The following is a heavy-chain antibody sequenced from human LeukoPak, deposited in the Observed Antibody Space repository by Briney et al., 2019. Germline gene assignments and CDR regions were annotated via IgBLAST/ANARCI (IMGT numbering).Heavy chain of an antibody. D-gene: IGHD6-19*01. CDR3: ARRVFSGWGYYFDY. J-gene: IGHJ4*02. CDR2: INPKSGGT. CDR1: GYTFTGYY. V-gene: IGHV1-2*02. Sequence: ASVKVSCKASGYTFTGYYMHWVRQAPGQGLEWVGWINPKSGGTNYAQKFQGKVTMTSDTSITTVYMELSRLRSGDTAVYYCARRVFSGWGYYFDYWGQGTLVTVSS.